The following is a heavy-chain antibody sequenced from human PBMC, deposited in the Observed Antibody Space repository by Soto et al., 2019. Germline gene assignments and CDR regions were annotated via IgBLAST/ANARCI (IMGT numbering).Heavy chain of an antibody. J-gene: IGHJ6*02. CDR3: TKGHNWNRYYHGVEV. CDR1: GDSVSNYY. D-gene: IGHD1-20*01. V-gene: IGHV4-4*07. CDR2: VYSSGAT. Sequence: QVQLQESGPGLVKPSETLSLTCTVSGDSVSNYYWSWIRQPAGRGLEWIGRVYSSGATDYNPTLSGRVTMSVDTSRNQFSLRLSSVTAADTAIYYCTKGHNWNRYYHGVEVWGQGTAVTVSS.